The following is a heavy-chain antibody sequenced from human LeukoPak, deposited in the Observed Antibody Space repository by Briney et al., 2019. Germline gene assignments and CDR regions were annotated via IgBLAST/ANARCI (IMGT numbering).Heavy chain of an antibody. CDR1: GYTFTSYY. V-gene: IGHV1-46*01. J-gene: IGHJ6*02. D-gene: IGHD3-22*01. Sequence: ASVKVSCKASGYTFTSYYMHWVRQAPGQGLEWMGIINPSGGSTSYAQKFQGRVTMTRDTSTSTVYMELSSLRSEDTAVYYCARDRDPITMIVVVQPSDGMDVWGQGTTVTVSS. CDR2: INPSGGST. CDR3: ARDRDPITMIVVVQPSDGMDV.